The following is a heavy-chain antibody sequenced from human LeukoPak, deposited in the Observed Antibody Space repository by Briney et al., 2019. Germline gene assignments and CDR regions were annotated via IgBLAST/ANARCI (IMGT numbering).Heavy chain of an antibody. CDR3: ARDHSYYFDY. V-gene: IGHV3-21*01. CDR1: GFTFSPYT. D-gene: IGHD2-21*01. CDR2: ISSSSTSI. Sequence: SGGSLRLSCAASGFTFSPYTMNWVRQAPGKGLEWVSSISSSSTSIYYADSLKGRFTISRDNAKNSVYLQMNSLTAEDTAVYYCARDHSYYFDYWGQGTLVTVSS. J-gene: IGHJ4*02.